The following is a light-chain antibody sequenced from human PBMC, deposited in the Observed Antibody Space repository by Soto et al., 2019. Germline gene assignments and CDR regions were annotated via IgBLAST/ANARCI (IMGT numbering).Light chain of an antibody. CDR3: QKYNSPVA. CDR1: ESISNW. CDR2: KAS. J-gene: IGKJ4*02. Sequence: DIQMTQSPSTLSPSVGDSVTITCRASESISNWLAWYQHKPGRAPKLLIYKASNLESGVPSRFSGSGSGTEFTLTISSLQPDDFAIYYCQKYNSPVAFGRGTKVEIK. V-gene: IGKV1-5*03.